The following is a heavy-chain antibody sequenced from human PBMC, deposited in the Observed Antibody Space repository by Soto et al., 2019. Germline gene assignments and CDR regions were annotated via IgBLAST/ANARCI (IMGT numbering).Heavy chain of an antibody. CDR2: IYHRGST. J-gene: IGHJ4*02. D-gene: IGHD3-10*01. V-gene: IGHV4-59*01. Sequence: QVQLQESGPGLVKPSETLSLTCTVSGGSINNYYWSWIRQPPGKGLEWIGYIYHRGSTNYNPSLXSXVXXSIDTSKKQFSLRLSAVTAADTAVYYCARGIGLDYWGQGTLVTVSS. CDR1: GGSINNYY. CDR3: ARGIGLDY.